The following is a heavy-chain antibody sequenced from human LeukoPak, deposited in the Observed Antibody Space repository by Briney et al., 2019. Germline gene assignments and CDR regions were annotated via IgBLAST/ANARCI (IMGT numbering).Heavy chain of an antibody. D-gene: IGHD3-3*01. J-gene: IGHJ4*02. CDR3: ARGGPRITIFGVVILKAYFDY. Sequence: SETLSLTCAVYGGSFSGYYWSWIRQPPGKGLEWIGEINHSGSTNYNPSLKSRVTISVDTSKNQFSLKLSSVTAADTAVYYCARGGPRITIFGVVILKAYFDYWGQGTLVTVSS. V-gene: IGHV4-34*01. CDR2: INHSGST. CDR1: GGSFSGYY.